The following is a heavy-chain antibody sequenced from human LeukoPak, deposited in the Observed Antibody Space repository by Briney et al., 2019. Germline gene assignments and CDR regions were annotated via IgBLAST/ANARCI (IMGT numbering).Heavy chain of an antibody. V-gene: IGHV4-59*02. D-gene: IGHD6-13*01. Sequence: SETLSLTCTVSGGSVINNYWSWIRQPPGKGLEWIGYIYYSGSTKYNASLRSRVTISVDTSKAQFSLRLNSVTAADTAVYYCARTAGSSSWTTWGQGTLVTVSS. CDR3: ARTAGSSSWTT. CDR2: IYYSGST. J-gene: IGHJ5*02. CDR1: GGSVINNY.